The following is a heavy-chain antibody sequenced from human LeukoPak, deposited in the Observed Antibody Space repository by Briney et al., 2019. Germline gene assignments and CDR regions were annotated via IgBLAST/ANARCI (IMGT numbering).Heavy chain of an antibody. D-gene: IGHD3-9*01. CDR3: ARGVLGGYSHAGYFDWLLGAYYFDY. V-gene: IGHV4-4*07. CDR2: IYTSGST. Sequence: TSETLSLTCTVSGGSISSYYWSWIRQPAGKGLEWIGRIYTSGSTNYNPSLKSRVTMSVDTSKNQFSLKLSSVTAADTAVYYCARGVLGGYSHAGYFDWLLGAYYFDYWGQGTLVTVSS. CDR1: GGSISSYY. J-gene: IGHJ4*02.